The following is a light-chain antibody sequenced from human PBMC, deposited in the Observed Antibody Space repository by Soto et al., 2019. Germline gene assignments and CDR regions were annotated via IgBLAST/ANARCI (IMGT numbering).Light chain of an antibody. CDR1: QDISIY. CDR3: QQYETLYT. V-gene: IGKV1-33*01. CDR2: DAS. J-gene: IGKJ2*01. Sequence: IQMTQSPSSLSASVGDSVTITCQASQDISIYLHWYQQHPGKAPKLLIHDASNLEAGVPSRFSGSGSGTHFSLTISSLQPEDFATYYCQQYETLYTFGPGTKLEI.